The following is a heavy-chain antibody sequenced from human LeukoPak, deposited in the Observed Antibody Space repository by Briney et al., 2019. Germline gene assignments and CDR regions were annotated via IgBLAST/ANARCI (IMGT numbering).Heavy chain of an antibody. D-gene: IGHD6-19*01. Sequence: GGSLRLSCADSGFAFSSYAMSWVRQAPGKGLEWVSAISGSGESTNSADSVRGRFTISRDNSKNTLFLQMNSLRAEDTAVYYCAKLSESEWLASYSRYWGQGTLVTVSS. J-gene: IGHJ4*02. CDR3: AKLSESEWLASYSRY. CDR1: GFAFSSYA. V-gene: IGHV3-23*01. CDR2: ISGSGEST.